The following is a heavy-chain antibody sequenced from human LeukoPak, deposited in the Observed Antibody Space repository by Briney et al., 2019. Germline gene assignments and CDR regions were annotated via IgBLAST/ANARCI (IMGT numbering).Heavy chain of an antibody. CDR3: ARDSGGSSWSSEYLQH. V-gene: IGHV4-30-2*01. CDR1: GGAISSGGYS. J-gene: IGHJ1*01. CDR2: IYHSGGA. Sequence: PSQTLSLTCAVSGGAISSGGYSWSWIRQPPGKGLEWIGHIYHSGGAYYNPSLKSRVTMSVDRSKNQFSLKLSSVTAADTAVYYCARDSGGSSWSSEYLQHWGQGTLVTVSS. D-gene: IGHD6-13*01.